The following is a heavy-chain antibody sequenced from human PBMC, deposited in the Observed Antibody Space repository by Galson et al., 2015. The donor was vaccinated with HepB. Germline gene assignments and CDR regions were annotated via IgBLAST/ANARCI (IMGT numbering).Heavy chain of an antibody. D-gene: IGHD4-17*01. J-gene: IGHJ3*02. CDR2: ISWNSGSI. Sequence: SLRLSCAASGFTFDDYAMHWVRQAPGKGLEWVSGISWNSGSIGYADSVKGRFTISRDNAKNSLYLQMNSLRAEDTALYYCAKDANDYGDYDAFDIWGQGTMVTVSS. V-gene: IGHV3-9*01. CDR1: GFTFDDYA. CDR3: AKDANDYGDYDAFDI.